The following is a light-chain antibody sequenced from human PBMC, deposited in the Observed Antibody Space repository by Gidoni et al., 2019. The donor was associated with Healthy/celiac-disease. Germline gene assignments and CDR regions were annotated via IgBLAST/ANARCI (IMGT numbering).Light chain of an antibody. Sequence: DIVMTQSPLSLPVTPGEPASISCRSSQSLLHSNGYNYLDWYLQKPGQSPQLRIYLGSNRASGFPDGFSGSGAGTDFTLKISRVEPEVVGVYYCMQALQTPRTFGQGTKVEIK. V-gene: IGKV2-28*01. CDR2: LGS. J-gene: IGKJ1*01. CDR1: QSLLHSNGYNY. CDR3: MQALQTPRT.